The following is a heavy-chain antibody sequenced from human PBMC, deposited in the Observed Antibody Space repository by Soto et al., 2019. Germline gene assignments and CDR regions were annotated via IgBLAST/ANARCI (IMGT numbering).Heavy chain of an antibody. V-gene: IGHV3-48*02. Sequence: GGSLRLSCAASGFTFISYSMNWVRQAPGKGLEWVSYISSSSSTIYYADSVKGRSTISRDNAKNSLYLQMNSLRDEDTAVYYCARDLSSTSENYYYGMDVWGQGTTVTVSS. J-gene: IGHJ6*02. CDR3: ARDLSSTSENYYYGMDV. CDR2: ISSSSSTI. D-gene: IGHD2-2*01. CDR1: GFTFISYS.